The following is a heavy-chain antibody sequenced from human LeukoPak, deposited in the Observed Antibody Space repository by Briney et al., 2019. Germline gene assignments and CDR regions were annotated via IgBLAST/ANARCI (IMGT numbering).Heavy chain of an antibody. Sequence: SETLSLTCTVSGGSISSYYWSWIRQPPGKGLEWIGYIYYSGSTNYNPSLKSRVTISVDTSKNQFSLKLSSVTAADTAVYYCARYSGSYYGYFDYWGQGTLVTVFS. D-gene: IGHD1-26*01. V-gene: IGHV4-59*01. CDR3: ARYSGSYYGYFDY. CDR1: GGSISSYY. J-gene: IGHJ4*02. CDR2: IYYSGST.